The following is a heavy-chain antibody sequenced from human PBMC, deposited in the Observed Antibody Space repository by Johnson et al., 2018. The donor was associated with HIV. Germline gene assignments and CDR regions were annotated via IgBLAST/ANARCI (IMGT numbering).Heavy chain of an antibody. D-gene: IGHD2-15*01. CDR3: ARGPHEVVVVAATSAFDI. J-gene: IGHJ3*02. V-gene: IGHV3-30*04. CDR1: GFTFSSYA. Sequence: VQLVESGGGVVQPGRSLRLSCAASGFTFSSYAMHWVRQAPGKGLEWVAVISYDGSNKYYADSVKGRFTISRDNSKNTLSLQMNSLRAEDTAVYYCARGPHEVVVVAATSAFDIWGQGTMVTVSS. CDR2: ISYDGSNK.